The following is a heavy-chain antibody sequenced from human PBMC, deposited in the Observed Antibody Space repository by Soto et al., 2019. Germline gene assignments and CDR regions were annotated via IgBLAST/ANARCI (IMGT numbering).Heavy chain of an antibody. CDR3: TRDPCYDSVPQKGPFDY. D-gene: IGHD3-16*01. CDR1: GYIFSSYG. CDR2: ISAYNGNT. J-gene: IGHJ4*02. Sequence: QVQLVQSGAEVKKPGASVKVSCKASGYIFSSYGISWVRQAPGQGLEWMGWISAYNGNTNYAQKLQGRVTMTTDTSTSTVYMELRGLRSDDTAVYYCTRDPCYDSVPQKGPFDYWGQGPLVTVSS. V-gene: IGHV1-18*01.